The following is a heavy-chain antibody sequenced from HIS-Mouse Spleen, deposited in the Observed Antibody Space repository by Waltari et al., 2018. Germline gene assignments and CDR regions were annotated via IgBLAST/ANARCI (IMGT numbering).Heavy chain of an antibody. J-gene: IGHJ4*02. V-gene: IGHV4-39*01. CDR1: GCSISSRSYS. CDR2: IYYSGST. D-gene: IGHD6-19*01. CDR3: ARRRGWFDY. Sequence: QLQLQESGPGLVKPSETLSLTCTVSGCSISSRSYSWGWTRQPPGKGLEWIGSIYYSGSTYYNPSLKSRVTISVDTSKNQFSLKLSSVTAADTAVYYCARRRGWFDYWGQGTLVTVSS.